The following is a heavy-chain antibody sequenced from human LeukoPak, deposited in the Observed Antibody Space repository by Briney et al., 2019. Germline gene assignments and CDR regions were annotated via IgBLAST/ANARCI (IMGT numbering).Heavy chain of an antibody. CDR1: GFTFSSYA. Sequence: GGALRLSCAASGFTFSSYALSWVRPAPGKGLEWVSAISGSGGSTYYADSVKGGFTISRDNSKNTLYLQMNGLRAEDTAVYYCAKDQRAINYYYGMDVWGQGTTVTVSS. D-gene: IGHD3-10*01. J-gene: IGHJ6*02. CDR3: AKDQRAINYYYGMDV. CDR2: ISGSGGST. V-gene: IGHV3-23*01.